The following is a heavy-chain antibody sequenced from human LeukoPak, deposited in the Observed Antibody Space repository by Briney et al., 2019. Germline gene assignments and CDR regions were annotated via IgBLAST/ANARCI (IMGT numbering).Heavy chain of an antibody. CDR3: ARELSGYSSGWYSSWFDP. J-gene: IGHJ5*02. V-gene: IGHV3-64*01. CDR1: GFTFSSYA. CDR2: ISSNGGST. D-gene: IGHD6-19*01. Sequence: GGSLRLSCAASGFTFSSYAMHWVRQAPGKGLEYVSGISSNGGSTYYANSVKGRFTISRDNSKNTLYLQMGSLRAEDMAVYYCARELSGYSSGWYSSWFDPWGQGTLVTVSS.